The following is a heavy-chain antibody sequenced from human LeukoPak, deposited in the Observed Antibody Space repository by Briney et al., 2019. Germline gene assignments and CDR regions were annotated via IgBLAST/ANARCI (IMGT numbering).Heavy chain of an antibody. CDR1: GYTLTELS. J-gene: IGHJ5*02. V-gene: IGHV1-24*01. Sequence: ASVKVSCKVSGYTLTELSMHWVRQAPGKGFEWMGRFDPEKGETIYAQKFQGRVTMTEDTSTDTAYMELSSLRSEDTAVYYCARGDHIVVVPALPWFDPWGQGTLVTVSS. CDR2: FDPEKGET. D-gene: IGHD2-2*01. CDR3: ARGDHIVVVPALPWFDP.